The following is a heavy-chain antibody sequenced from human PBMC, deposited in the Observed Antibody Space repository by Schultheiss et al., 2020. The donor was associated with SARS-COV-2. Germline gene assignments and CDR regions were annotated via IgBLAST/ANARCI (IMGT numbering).Heavy chain of an antibody. CDR3: ARDIVVVPAASWVDY. V-gene: IGHV4-39*07. D-gene: IGHD2-2*01. Sequence: SETLSLTCTVSGGSISSSSYYWGWIRQPPGKGLEWIGSIYYSGSTYYNPSLKSRVTISVDTSKNQFSLKLSSVTAADTAVYYCARDIVVVPAASWVDYWGQGTLVTVSS. J-gene: IGHJ4*02. CDR1: GGSISSSSYY. CDR2: IYYSGST.